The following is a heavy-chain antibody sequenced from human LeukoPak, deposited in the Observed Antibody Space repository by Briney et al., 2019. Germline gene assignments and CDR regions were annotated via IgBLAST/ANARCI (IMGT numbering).Heavy chain of an antibody. CDR2: ISDSGAGT. V-gene: IGHV3-23*01. CDR3: ASDYFLDY. J-gene: IGHJ4*02. Sequence: PGGSLRLSCAASGFTFSSYAMTWVRQAPGKGLEWVSTISDSGAGTNYADSAKGRFTISRDNSMNTLYLQMNSLRADDTAVYYCASDYFLDYWGQGTLVTVSS. CDR1: GFTFSSYA. D-gene: IGHD6-25*01.